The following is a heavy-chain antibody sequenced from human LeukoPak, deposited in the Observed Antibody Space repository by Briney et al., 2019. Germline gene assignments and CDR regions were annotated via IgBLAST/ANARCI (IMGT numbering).Heavy chain of an antibody. Sequence: ASVKVSCKASGYTFTSYGISWVRQAPGQGLEWMGWISVYNGNTNYAQKLQGRVTMTTDTSTSTAYMELRSLRSDDTAVYYCATHYYDSSGPPDFQHWGQGTLVTVSS. D-gene: IGHD3-22*01. CDR1: GYTFTSYG. J-gene: IGHJ1*01. V-gene: IGHV1-18*01. CDR3: ATHYYDSSGPPDFQH. CDR2: ISVYNGNT.